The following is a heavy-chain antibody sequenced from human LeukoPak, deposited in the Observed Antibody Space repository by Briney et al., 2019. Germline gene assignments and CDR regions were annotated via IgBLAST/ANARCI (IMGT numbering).Heavy chain of an antibody. CDR2: IYTSGST. CDR1: GASISGSGYY. Sequence: PSETLSLTCAVSGASISGSGYYWSWIRQPAGKGLEWIGRIYTSGSTNYNPSLKSRVTMSVDTSKNQFSLKLSSVTAADTAVYYCARGPSSSWLDYWGQGTLVTVSS. V-gene: IGHV4-61*02. CDR3: ARGPSSSWLDY. J-gene: IGHJ4*02. D-gene: IGHD6-13*01.